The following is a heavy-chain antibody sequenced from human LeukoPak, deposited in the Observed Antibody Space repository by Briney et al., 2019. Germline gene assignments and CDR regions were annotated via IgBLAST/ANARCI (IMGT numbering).Heavy chain of an antibody. CDR1: GGTFSSYA. D-gene: IGHD3-3*01. CDR2: IIPIFGTA. CDR3: AADHGTYYDFWSGDYGMDV. V-gene: IGHV1-69*05. Sequence: SVKVSCKASGGTFSSYAISWVRQAPGQGLEWMGGIIPIFGTANYAQKFQERVTITRDMSTSTAYMELSSLRSEDTAVYYCAADHGTYYDFWSGDYGMDVWGQGTTVTVSS. J-gene: IGHJ6*02.